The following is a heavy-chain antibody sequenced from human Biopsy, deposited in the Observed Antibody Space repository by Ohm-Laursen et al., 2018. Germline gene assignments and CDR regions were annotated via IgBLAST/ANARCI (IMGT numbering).Heavy chain of an antibody. CDR2: ISGSSNNI. J-gene: IGHJ4*01. V-gene: IGHV3-9*01. D-gene: IGHD6-25*01. Sequence: SLRLSCAASGFIFSYYGMHWVRQAPGKGLEWVSGISGSSNNIIYADSVRGRFTISRDNAKSSLYLEMNSLRSEDTAFYYCTKRRTAVRPFDSWGHGTLVTVSS. CDR3: TKRRTAVRPFDS. CDR1: GFIFSYYG.